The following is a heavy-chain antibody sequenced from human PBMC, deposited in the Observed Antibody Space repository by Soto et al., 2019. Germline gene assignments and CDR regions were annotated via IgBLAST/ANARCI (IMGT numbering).Heavy chain of an antibody. J-gene: IGHJ5*02. Sequence: GASVKVSCKASGYTFTCYYMHWVRQAPGQGLEWMGWINPNSGGTNYAQKFQGWVTMTRDTSISTAYMELSRLRSDDTAVYYCARDLSIYGDSPFDPWGQGTLVTVSS. D-gene: IGHD4-17*01. V-gene: IGHV1-2*04. CDR2: INPNSGGT. CDR3: ARDLSIYGDSPFDP. CDR1: GYTFTCYY.